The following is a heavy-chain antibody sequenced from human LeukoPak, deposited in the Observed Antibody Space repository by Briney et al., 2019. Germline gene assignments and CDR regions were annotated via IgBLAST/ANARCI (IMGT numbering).Heavy chain of an antibody. V-gene: IGHV3-9*01. CDR2: ISWNSGSI. D-gene: IGHD3-16*01. Sequence: GRSLRLSCAASGFTFDDYAMHWVRQAPGKGLEWVSGISWNSGSIGYADSVKGRFTISRDNSKNTLYLQMNSLRADDTAVYYCAKGSAAARPYYFEYWGQGSPVTVSS. CDR1: GFTFDDYA. CDR3: AKGSAAARPYYFEY. J-gene: IGHJ4*02.